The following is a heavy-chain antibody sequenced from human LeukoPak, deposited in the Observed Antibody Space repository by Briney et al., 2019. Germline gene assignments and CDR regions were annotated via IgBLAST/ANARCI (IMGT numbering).Heavy chain of an antibody. D-gene: IGHD3-16*02. CDR2: IYHSGST. Sequence: SETLSLTCAVSGGSISSGGYSWSWIRQPPGKGLEWIGYIYHSGSTYYNPSLKSRVTISVDRSKNQFSPKLSSVTAADTAVYYCARGALNDYVWGSYRYYFDYWGQGTLVTVSS. CDR1: GGSISSGGYS. V-gene: IGHV4-30-2*01. J-gene: IGHJ4*02. CDR3: ARGALNDYVWGSYRYYFDY.